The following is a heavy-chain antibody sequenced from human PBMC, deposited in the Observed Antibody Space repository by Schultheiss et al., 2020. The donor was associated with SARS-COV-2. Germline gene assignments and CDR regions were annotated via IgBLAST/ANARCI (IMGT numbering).Heavy chain of an antibody. CDR2: ISAYNGNT. D-gene: IGHD6-19*01. CDR3: ARVEGSSGWSFDY. J-gene: IGHJ4*02. CDR1: GYTFTSYG. Sequence: ASVKVSCKASGYTFTSYGISWVRQAPGQGLEWMGWISAYNGNTNYAQKFQGRVTMTRDTSISTAYMELSRLRSDDTAVYYCARVEGSSGWSFDYWGQGTLVTVSS. V-gene: IGHV1-18*04.